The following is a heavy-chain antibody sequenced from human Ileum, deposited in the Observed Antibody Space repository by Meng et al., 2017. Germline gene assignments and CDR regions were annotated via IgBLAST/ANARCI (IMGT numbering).Heavy chain of an antibody. CDR2: IHWDDDK. J-gene: IGHJ4*02. Sequence: SGPTLVKPTQTLTLTCTFSGFSLSTSGVGVGWIRQPPGKALEWLALIHWDDDKRYSPSLKSRLTITKDTSKNQVVLTMTNMDPVDTATYYCAHTVRYYDSSGYYPYYFDYWGQGTLVTVSS. D-gene: IGHD3-22*01. CDR3: AHTVRYYDSSGYYPYYFDY. V-gene: IGHV2-5*02. CDR1: GFSLSTSGVG.